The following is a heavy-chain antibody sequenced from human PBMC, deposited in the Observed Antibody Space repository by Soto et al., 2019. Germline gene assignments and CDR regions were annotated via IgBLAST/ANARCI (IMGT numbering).Heavy chain of an antibody. V-gene: IGHV3-30*03. J-gene: IGHJ4*02. CDR1: GFAFNKFG. CDR3: ARGAEVRGAVADH. D-gene: IGHD2-21*01. CDR2: ISYDGSYQ. Sequence: VQLVESGGGLVQPGTSLRLSCEASGFAFNKFGMRWVRQAPGKGLEWVAFISYDGSYQYYADSVQGRLTITRDNAMNTVNMELNSLRREATAVDYCARGAEVRGAVADHWGQGTLFTFS.